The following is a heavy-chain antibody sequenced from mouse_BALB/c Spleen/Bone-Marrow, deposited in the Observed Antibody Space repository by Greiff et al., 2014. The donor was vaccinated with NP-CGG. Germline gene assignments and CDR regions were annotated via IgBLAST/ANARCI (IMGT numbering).Heavy chain of an antibody. J-gene: IGHJ4*01. CDR3: ARHGRDYYAMDY. CDR1: GFTFSNYG. CDR2: ISSDISYT. Sequence: EVQRVESGGDLVKPGGSLKLSCAASGFTFSNYGMSWVRQTPDKRLEWVATISSDISYTYYPDSMKGRFTISRDNAKNTLYLQMSSLKSEDTAMYYCARHGRDYYAMDYWGQGTSVTVSS. V-gene: IGHV5-6*01.